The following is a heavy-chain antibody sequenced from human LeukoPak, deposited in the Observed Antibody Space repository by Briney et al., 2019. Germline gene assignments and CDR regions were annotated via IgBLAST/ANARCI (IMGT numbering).Heavy chain of an antibody. V-gene: IGHV1-18*01. J-gene: IGHJ4*02. D-gene: IGHD2-2*01. CDR1: GYTFTSYG. CDR3: ARWEYCSSSSCYDESETFDY. Sequence: ASVKVSCKASGYTFTSYGISWVRQAPGQGLERMGWISAYNGNTNYAQKYQGRVTMTTDTSTSTAYMELRSLRSDDTAIYYCARWEYCSSSSCYDESETFDYWGQGTLVTVSS. CDR2: ISAYNGNT.